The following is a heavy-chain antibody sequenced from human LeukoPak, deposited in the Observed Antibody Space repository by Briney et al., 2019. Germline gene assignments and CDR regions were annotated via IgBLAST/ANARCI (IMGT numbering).Heavy chain of an antibody. D-gene: IGHD6-19*01. J-gene: IGHJ4*02. CDR2: IRGSGGST. CDR3: APAGGSGWSLN. Sequence: GGSLRLSCAASGFTFSSYAMSWVRQAPGKGLEWVSAIRGSGGSTYYADSVRGRFTISIDNSKNTLYLQMNSLRAEDTAVDYRAPAGGSGWSLNWGQGTLVTVSS. V-gene: IGHV3-23*01. CDR1: GFTFSSYA.